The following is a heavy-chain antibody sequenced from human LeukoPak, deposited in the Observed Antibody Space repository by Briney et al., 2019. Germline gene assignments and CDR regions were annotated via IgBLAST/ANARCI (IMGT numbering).Heavy chain of an antibody. CDR2: INPNSGGT. V-gene: IGHV1-2*02. CDR1: GYTFTGYY. Sequence: GASVKVSCKASGYTFTGYYMHWVRQAPGQGLKWMGWINPNSGGTNYAQKFQGRVTMTRDTSISTAYMELSRLRSDDTAVYYCARGEEAIVLMVYAIPFDYWGQGTLVTVSS. CDR3: ARGEEAIVLMVYAIPFDY. J-gene: IGHJ4*02. D-gene: IGHD2-8*01.